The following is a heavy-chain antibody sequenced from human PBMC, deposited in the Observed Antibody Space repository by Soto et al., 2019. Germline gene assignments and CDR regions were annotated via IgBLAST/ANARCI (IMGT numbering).Heavy chain of an antibody. D-gene: IGHD2-15*01. CDR3: ARDQCFGGGRSCYYFDF. Sequence: GGSLRLSCAASGFTFTTYAIHWVRQAPGKGLEWVAVISNDGRGKYYADSVKGRFTISRDNSKNTLYLQMNSLRSGDTAVYYCARDQCFGGGRSCYYFDFWGQGTLVTVSS. J-gene: IGHJ4*02. CDR2: ISNDGRGK. CDR1: GFTFTTYA. V-gene: IGHV3-30*04.